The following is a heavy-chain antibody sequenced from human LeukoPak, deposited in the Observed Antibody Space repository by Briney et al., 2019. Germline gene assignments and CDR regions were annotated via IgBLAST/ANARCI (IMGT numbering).Heavy chain of an antibody. CDR1: GFTVSSNY. CDR3: ARALGRFGDY. CDR2: IYSGGST. D-gene: IGHD3-16*01. J-gene: IGHJ4*02. Sequence: GGSLRLTCPASGFTVSSNYMSWVRQAPGKGLEWVSVIYSGGSTYYADSVKGRFTISRDNSKNTLYLQMNSLRAEDTAVYYCARALGRFGDYWGEGTLVTVSS. V-gene: IGHV3-66*01.